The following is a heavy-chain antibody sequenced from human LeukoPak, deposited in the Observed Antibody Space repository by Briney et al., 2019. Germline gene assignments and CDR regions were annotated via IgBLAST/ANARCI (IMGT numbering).Heavy chain of an antibody. D-gene: IGHD1-26*01. V-gene: IGHV3-30*02. CDR2: IRYDGSNK. CDR1: GFTFSSYG. J-gene: IGHJ4*02. Sequence: GRSLRLSCAASGFTFSSYGMHWVRQAPGKGLEWVAFIRYDGSNKYYADSVKGRFTISRDNSKNTLYLQMNSLRAEDTAVYYCAKVDEEGSYLVPFDYWGQGTLVTVSS. CDR3: AKVDEEGSYLVPFDY.